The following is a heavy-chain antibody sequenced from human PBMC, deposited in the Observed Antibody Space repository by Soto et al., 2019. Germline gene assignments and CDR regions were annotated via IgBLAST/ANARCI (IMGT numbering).Heavy chain of an antibody. Sequence: PSETLSLTCTVSGGSISSSSYYWGWIRQPPRKGLEWIGSIYYSGSTYYNPSLKSRVTISVDTSKNQFSLKLSSVTAADTAVYYCARHGGTTVPYYYYYMDVWGKGTTVTVSS. J-gene: IGHJ6*03. CDR2: IYYSGST. CDR1: GGSISSSSYY. CDR3: ARHGGTTVPYYYYYMDV. V-gene: IGHV4-39*01. D-gene: IGHD4-4*01.